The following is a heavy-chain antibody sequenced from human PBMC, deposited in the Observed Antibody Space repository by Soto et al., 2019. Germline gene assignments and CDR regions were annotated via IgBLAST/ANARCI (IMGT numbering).Heavy chain of an antibody. CDR3: ARRSSSWYFDC. CDR2: ISGSGGST. Sequence: EVRLLESGGGLVQPGGSLRLSCAASGFTFSSYAMNWVRQAPGKGLEWVSVISGSGGSTYYTDSVKGRFTISRDNSKNTLYLQMNSLRAEDTAVYYCARRSSSWYFDCWGQGTLVTVSS. CDR1: GFTFSSYA. J-gene: IGHJ4*02. V-gene: IGHV3-23*01. D-gene: IGHD6-13*01.